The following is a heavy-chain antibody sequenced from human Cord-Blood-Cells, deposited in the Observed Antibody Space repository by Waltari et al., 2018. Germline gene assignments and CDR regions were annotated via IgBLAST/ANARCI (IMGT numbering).Heavy chain of an antibody. D-gene: IGHD6-6*01. CDR3: AKDLVHSSSSDFDY. V-gene: IGHV3-30*18. CDR2: ISYDGSNK. CDR1: GFTFSSYG. Sequence: QVQLVESGGGVVQPGRSLRLSCAASGFTFSSYGMHWVRQAPGKGLEWVAVISYDGSNKYYADSVKGRFTISRDNSKNTLYLQMNSLRAEDTAVYYCAKDLVHSSSSDFDYWGQGTLVTVSS. J-gene: IGHJ4*02.